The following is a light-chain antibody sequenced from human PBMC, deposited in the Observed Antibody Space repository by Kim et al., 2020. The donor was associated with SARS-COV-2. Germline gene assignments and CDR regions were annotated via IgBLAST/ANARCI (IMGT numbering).Light chain of an antibody. Sequence: EIVLTQSPGTLSLSPGERATLSFRASQSVSSSYLAWYQHKPGQAPRLLIYGASSRATGIPDRFSGRGSGTDFTLTISRLEPEDFAVYYCQQYGSSRTFGGGTKVEIK. J-gene: IGKJ4*01. CDR3: QQYGSSRT. V-gene: IGKV3-20*01. CDR2: GAS. CDR1: QSVSSSY.